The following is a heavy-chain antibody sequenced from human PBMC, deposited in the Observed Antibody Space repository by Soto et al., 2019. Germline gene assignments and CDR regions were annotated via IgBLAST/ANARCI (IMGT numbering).Heavy chain of an antibody. V-gene: IGHV3-43*01. D-gene: IGHD3-9*01. Sequence: GGSLRLSCSASGFMFCDYTMHWVRQPPGKGLEWVSLIGLYGCITEYADSVKGRFTISRDNSKNSLYLQMNSLRTEDTALYYCERHIDILTGYKDSWGQGTLVTVSS. CDR3: ERHIDILTGYKDS. J-gene: IGHJ4*02. CDR1: GFMFCDYT. CDR2: IGLYGCIT.